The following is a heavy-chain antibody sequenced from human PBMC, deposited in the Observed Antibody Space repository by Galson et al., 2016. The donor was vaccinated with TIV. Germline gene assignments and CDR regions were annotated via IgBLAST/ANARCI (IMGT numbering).Heavy chain of an antibody. CDR2: IYSSGGT. CDR1: GESISGYY. J-gene: IGHJ4*02. D-gene: IGHD3-10*01. Sequence: ETLSLTCTVSGESISGYYWSWVRQPAGKGLEWIGRIYSSGGTNYNPSLKSRVTMSVDTSKNQFSLRLSSLTAADTAVYYCARDIYYYGSGSYYKYWGQGTLVTVSS. V-gene: IGHV4-4*07. CDR3: ARDIYYYGSGSYYKY.